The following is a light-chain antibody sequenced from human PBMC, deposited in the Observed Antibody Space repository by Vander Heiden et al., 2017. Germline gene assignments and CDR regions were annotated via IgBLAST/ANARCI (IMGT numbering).Light chain of an antibody. CDR1: SSDVGGYNY. V-gene: IGLV2-14*01. J-gene: IGLJ3*02. Sequence: QSALTQPASVSGSPGQSITISCTGTSSDVGGYNYVSWYQQHPDKAPKLIIYEVRNRPSGVSNRLSGSRSGNTASLTISGLQAEDEADYYCSSYTSSSTLGVFGGGTKLTVL. CDR2: EVR. CDR3: SSYTSSSTLGV.